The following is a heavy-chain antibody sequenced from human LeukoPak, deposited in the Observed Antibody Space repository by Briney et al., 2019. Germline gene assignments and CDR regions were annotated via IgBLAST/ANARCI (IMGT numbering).Heavy chain of an antibody. CDR2: IYYSGST. CDR3: ARAPVNYYDSSGYYWFDP. J-gene: IGHJ5*02. Sequence: SETLSLTCTVSGGSISSYYWSWIRQPPGKGLEWIGYIYYSGSTNYNPSLKSRVTISVDTSKNQFSLKLSSVTAADTAAYYCARAPVNYYDSSGYYWFDPWGQGTLVTVSS. V-gene: IGHV4-59*01. CDR1: GGSISSYY. D-gene: IGHD3-22*01.